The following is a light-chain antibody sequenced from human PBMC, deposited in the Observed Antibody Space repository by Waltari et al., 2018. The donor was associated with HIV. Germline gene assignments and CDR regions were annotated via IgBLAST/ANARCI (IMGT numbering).Light chain of an antibody. V-gene: IGKV3-20*01. J-gene: IGKJ2*01. CDR3: QQYGSSPQT. CDR1: QSVNSNS. Sequence: VLTQSSDTLSLSSVEGAVLSCWASQSVNSNSFAWYQQKPGQAPILLIFAASSRDTGIPDRFSGRGSGTDFTLAISGLKPEDFATYYCQQYGSSPQTFGQGTKLEIK. CDR2: AAS.